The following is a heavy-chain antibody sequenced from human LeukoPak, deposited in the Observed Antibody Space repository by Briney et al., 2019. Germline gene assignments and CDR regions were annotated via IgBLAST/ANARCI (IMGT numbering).Heavy chain of an antibody. Sequence: SETLSLTCAVYGGSFSGYYWSWIRQSPGKGLEWIGEINHSGSTNYNPSLKSRVTISVDTSKNQFSLKLSSVTAADTAVYHCARGSREFDYWGQGALVTVSS. CDR1: GGSFSGYY. V-gene: IGHV4-34*01. J-gene: IGHJ4*02. CDR3: ARGSREFDY. CDR2: INHSGST.